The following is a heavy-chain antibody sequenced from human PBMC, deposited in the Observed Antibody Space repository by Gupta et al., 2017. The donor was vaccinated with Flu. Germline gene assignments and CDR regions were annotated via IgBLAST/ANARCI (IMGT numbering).Heavy chain of an antibody. CDR1: GGSVSPYY. D-gene: IGHD3-3*01. CDR2: IYYDGSS. CDR3: ARGFLVRRGYSAPFNF. Sequence: QVQLLESVSRLVKLSETLSLTCTVSGGSVSPYYWDWIRQSPGKEWEWIGFIYYDGSSKNKSSRARRVTRSVDTSKNQVSLTLNYLRVDEKAIYYCARGFLVRRGYSAPFNFWGLGTLVKVS. J-gene: IGHJ4*02. V-gene: IGHV4-59*02.